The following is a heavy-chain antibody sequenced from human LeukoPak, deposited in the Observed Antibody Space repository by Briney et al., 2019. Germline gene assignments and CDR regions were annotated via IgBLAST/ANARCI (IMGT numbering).Heavy chain of an antibody. J-gene: IGHJ3*02. CDR1: GGSISSYY. CDR3: ARAPAVQLWERDAFDI. D-gene: IGHD5-18*01. Sequence: SETLSLTCTVSGGSISSYYWSWIRQPPGKGLEWIGYIYYSGSTNYNPSLKSRVTISVDTSKNQFSLKLSSVTAADTAVYYCARAPAVQLWERDAFDIWGQGTMVTVSS. V-gene: IGHV4-59*01. CDR2: IYYSGST.